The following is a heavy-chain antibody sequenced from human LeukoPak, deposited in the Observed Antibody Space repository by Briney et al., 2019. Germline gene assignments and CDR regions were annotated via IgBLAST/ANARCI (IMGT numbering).Heavy chain of an antibody. CDR1: GFTFDDYA. Sequence: GGALRLSCAASGFTFDDYAMHWVRQAPGKGLEWVSLISGDGGSTYYADSVKGRFTISRDNSKNSLYLQMNSLRTEDTALYYCAKDIGGYSYPDYWGQGTLVTVSS. V-gene: IGHV3-43*02. CDR3: AKDIGGYSYPDY. J-gene: IGHJ4*02. D-gene: IGHD5-18*01. CDR2: ISGDGGST.